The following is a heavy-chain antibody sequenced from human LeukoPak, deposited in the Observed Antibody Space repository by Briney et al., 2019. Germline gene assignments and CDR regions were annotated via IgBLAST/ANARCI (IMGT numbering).Heavy chain of an antibody. V-gene: IGHV3-74*01. CDR1: GFTFSSYW. J-gene: IGHJ4*02. CDR2: INTDGGSL. D-gene: IGHD3-22*01. CDR3: ARRINYYDSSGYYYVRYFDS. Sequence: GGSLRLSCAASGFTFSSYWMYWVRQAPGKGPVWVARINTDGGSLNYADSVRGRFTISRDNAKNTLYLQMNSLGAEDTAVYYCARRINYYDSSGYYYVRYFDSWGQGTLVAVSS.